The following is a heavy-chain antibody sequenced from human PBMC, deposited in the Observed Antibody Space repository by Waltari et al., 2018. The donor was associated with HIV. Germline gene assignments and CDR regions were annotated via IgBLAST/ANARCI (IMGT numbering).Heavy chain of an antibody. CDR2: MSGSGGST. J-gene: IGHJ4*02. CDR3: AKVEYSSSSGEN. CDR1: GFTFSSYA. D-gene: IGHD6-6*01. Sequence: EVQLLESGGGLVQPGGSLRLSCAASGFTFSSYAMSWVRQAPGKGLEWGSAMSGSGGSTYYADSVKGRFTISRDNSKNTLYLQMNSLRAEDTAVYYCAKVEYSSSSGENWGQGTLVTVSS. V-gene: IGHV3-23*01.